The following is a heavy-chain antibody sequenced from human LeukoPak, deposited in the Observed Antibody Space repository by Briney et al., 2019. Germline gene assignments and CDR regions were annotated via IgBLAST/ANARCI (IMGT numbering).Heavy chain of an antibody. CDR3: AKNSGSYWDYYYYMDV. V-gene: IGHV4-59*08. Sequence: SETLSLTCTVSGGSISSYYWSWIRQPPGKGLEWIGYIYYSGSTNYNPSLKSRVTISVDTSKNQFSLKLSSVSAADTAVYYCAKNSGSYWDYYYYMDVWGKGTTVTVSS. D-gene: IGHD1-26*01. CDR1: GGSISSYY. J-gene: IGHJ6*03. CDR2: IYYSGST.